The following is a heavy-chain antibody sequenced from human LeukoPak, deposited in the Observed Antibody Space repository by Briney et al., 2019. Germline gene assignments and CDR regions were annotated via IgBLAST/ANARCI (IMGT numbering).Heavy chain of an antibody. D-gene: IGHD6-19*01. J-gene: IGHJ2*01. CDR1: GFTFSSYE. CDR3: AREFRGPSSGWHRGYWYFDL. V-gene: IGHV3-48*03. Sequence: AGGSLRLSCAASGFTFSSYEMNCVRQAPGKGLEWVSYLSSSGSTIYYADSVKGRFTISRDNAKNSLYLQMNSLRAEDTAVYYCAREFRGPSSGWHRGYWYFDLWGRGTLVTVSS. CDR2: LSSSGSTI.